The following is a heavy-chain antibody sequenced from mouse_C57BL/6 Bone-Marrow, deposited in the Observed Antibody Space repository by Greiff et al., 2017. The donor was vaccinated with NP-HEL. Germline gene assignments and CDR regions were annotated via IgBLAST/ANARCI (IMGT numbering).Heavy chain of an antibody. CDR2: IDPENGDT. J-gene: IGHJ4*01. D-gene: IGHD1-1*01. Sequence: EVKVVESGAELVRPGASVKLSFTVSGFNIKDDYMHWVKQRPEQGLEWIGWIDPENGDTEYASKFQGKATITADTSSNTAYLQLSSLTSEDTAVYYCTTGGSSPYAMDYWGQGTSVTVSS. CDR1: GFNIKDDY. V-gene: IGHV14-4*01. CDR3: TTGGSSPYAMDY.